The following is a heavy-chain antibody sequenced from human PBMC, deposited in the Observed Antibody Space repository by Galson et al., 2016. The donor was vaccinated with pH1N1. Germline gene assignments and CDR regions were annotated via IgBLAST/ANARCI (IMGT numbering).Heavy chain of an antibody. V-gene: IGHV1-69*02. CDR1: GGTLSTHT. Sequence: SVKASCKASGGTLSTHTISWVRQAPGQGLEWMGRILPIVGITNYAQKLQGRVTIIADRFTITVSMELSRLTSDETAEYYCATETGSSGMDVWYQGTTVTVSS. CDR2: ILPIVGIT. D-gene: IGHD3-10*01. CDR3: ATETGSSGMDV. J-gene: IGHJ6*02.